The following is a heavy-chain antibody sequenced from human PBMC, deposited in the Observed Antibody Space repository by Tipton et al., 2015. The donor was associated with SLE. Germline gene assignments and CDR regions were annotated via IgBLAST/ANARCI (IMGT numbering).Heavy chain of an antibody. D-gene: IGHD1-26*01. CDR2: INHRGST. Sequence: TLSLTCTVSGGSISSGSYYWSWIRQPPGKGLEWIGEINHRGSTNYNPSLKSRVTISVDTSKNQFSLKLSSVTAADTAVYYCARGLFPWELFYWGQGTLVTVSS. CDR1: GGSISSGSYY. J-gene: IGHJ4*02. CDR3: ARGLFPWELFY. V-gene: IGHV4-39*07.